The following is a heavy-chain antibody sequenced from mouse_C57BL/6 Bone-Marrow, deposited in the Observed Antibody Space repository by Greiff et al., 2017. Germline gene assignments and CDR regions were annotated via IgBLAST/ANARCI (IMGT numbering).Heavy chain of an antibody. D-gene: IGHD2-12*01. CDR3: ARGPLYRSWFAY. J-gene: IGHJ3*01. CDR1: GYTFTSHW. Sequence: QVHVKQSGAELVRPGTSVKLSCKASGYTFTSHWMHWVKQRPGQGLEWIGDIDPTDSCTKYNQKFKGKATLTVDKSSSTAYMQLSSLTSEDSAVYFCARGPLYRSWFAYWGQGTLVTVSA. V-gene: IGHV1-59*01. CDR2: IDPTDSCT.